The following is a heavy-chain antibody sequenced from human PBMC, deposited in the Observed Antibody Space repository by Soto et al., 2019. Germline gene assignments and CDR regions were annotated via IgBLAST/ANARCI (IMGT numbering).Heavy chain of an antibody. V-gene: IGHV4-30-4*02. J-gene: IGHJ4*02. CDR1: GGSISSGDYY. Sequence: SEILSLTLSVSGGSISSGDYYWSVIRQPTVKGLEGIGYIYYSWSTYYNPSLNSRVTISVDTYKNQFSLKLSSVTAAETAVYYCARESGGSYFFDYWGQGTLVTVSS. D-gene: IGHD2-15*01. CDR3: ARESGGSYFFDY. CDR2: IYYSWST.